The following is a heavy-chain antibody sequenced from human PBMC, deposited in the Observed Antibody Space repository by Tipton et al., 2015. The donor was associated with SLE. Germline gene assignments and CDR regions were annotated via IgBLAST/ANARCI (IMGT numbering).Heavy chain of an antibody. Sequence: QLVQSGAEVKKPGESLRISCKASGYDFAHYWIGWVRQMPGKGLEWMGFIYPVDSDARYSPSFHGQVTLPVDKAVSTVYLQWSSLRASDTAMYYCARQTDYSSGPFWYWGQGALVTVSS. CDR2: IYPVDSDA. J-gene: IGHJ4*02. V-gene: IGHV5-51*01. CDR3: ARQTDYSSGPFWY. CDR1: GYDFAHYW. D-gene: IGHD6-25*01.